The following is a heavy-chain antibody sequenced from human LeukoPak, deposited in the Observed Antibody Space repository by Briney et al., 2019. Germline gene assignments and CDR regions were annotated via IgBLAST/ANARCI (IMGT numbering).Heavy chain of an antibody. CDR1: GGSISSGGYY. Sequence: SETLSLTCTVSGGSISSGGYYWSWIRQHPGKGLEWIGYTYYSGSTYYNPSLKSRVTISVDTSKNQFSLKLSSVTAADTAVYYCASSMTTVTTGVDYWGQGTLVTVSS. CDR3: ASSMTTVTTGVDY. CDR2: TYYSGST. V-gene: IGHV4-31*03. D-gene: IGHD4-17*01. J-gene: IGHJ4*02.